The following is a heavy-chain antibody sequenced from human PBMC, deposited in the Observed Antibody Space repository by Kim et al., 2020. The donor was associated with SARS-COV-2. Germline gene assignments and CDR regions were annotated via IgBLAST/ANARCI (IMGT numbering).Heavy chain of an antibody. V-gene: IGHV3-23*01. Sequence: GGSLRLSCAASGFTFSSYAMSWVRQAPGKGLEWVSAISGSGGSTYYADSVKGRFTISRDNSKNTLYLQMNSLRAEDTAVYYCAKAPLRFLEWLPRLFDYWGQGTLVTVSS. CDR1: GFTFSSYA. J-gene: IGHJ4*02. CDR2: ISGSGGST. D-gene: IGHD3-3*01. CDR3: AKAPLRFLEWLPRLFDY.